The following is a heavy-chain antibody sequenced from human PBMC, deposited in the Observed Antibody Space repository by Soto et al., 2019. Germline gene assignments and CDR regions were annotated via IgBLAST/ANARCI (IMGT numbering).Heavy chain of an antibody. V-gene: IGHV3-23*01. D-gene: IGHD2-21*02. Sequence: GGSLRLSCAASGFTFSSYAMSWVRQAPGKGLEWVSAISGSGGSTYYADSVKGRFTISRDNSKNTLYLQMNSLRAEDTAVYYCAKDNDRGVVTAIPYYYYGMDVWGQGTTVTVSS. CDR3: AKDNDRGVVTAIPYYYYGMDV. J-gene: IGHJ6*02. CDR1: GFTFSSYA. CDR2: ISGSGGST.